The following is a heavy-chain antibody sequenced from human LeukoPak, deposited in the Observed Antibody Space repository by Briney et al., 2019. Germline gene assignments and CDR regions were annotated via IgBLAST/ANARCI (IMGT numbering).Heavy chain of an antibody. CDR3: ARVGGSNWRGNNWFDP. J-gene: IGHJ5*02. CDR2: INHSGST. D-gene: IGHD6-13*01. CDR1: GGSFSGYY. V-gene: IGHV4-34*01. Sequence: SETLSLTCAVYGGSFSGYYWSWIRQPPGKGLEWIGEINHSGSTDYNPSLKSRVTISVDTSKNQFSLKLTSVTAADTAVYYCARVGGSNWRGNNWFDPWGQGTLVTVSS.